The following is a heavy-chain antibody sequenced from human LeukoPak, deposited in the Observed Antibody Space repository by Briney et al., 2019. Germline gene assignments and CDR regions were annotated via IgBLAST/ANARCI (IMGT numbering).Heavy chain of an antibody. CDR1: GFTFSTFA. D-gene: IGHD2-8*02. V-gene: IGHV3-23*01. Sequence: GGSLRLSCAASGFTFSTFAMIWVRQPPGKGLEWVSSIFPSGGDIHYADSVRGRFTISRDNSKSTLSLQMNSLRAEDTAIYYCATYRQVLLPFESWGQGTLVTVSS. J-gene: IGHJ4*02. CDR3: ATYRQVLLPFES. CDR2: IFPSGGDI.